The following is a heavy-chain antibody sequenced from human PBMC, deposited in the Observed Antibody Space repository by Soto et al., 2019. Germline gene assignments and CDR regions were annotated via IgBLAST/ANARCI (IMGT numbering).Heavy chain of an antibody. V-gene: IGHV4-30-4*01. J-gene: IGHJ4*02. CDR2: IYYSGST. D-gene: IGHD5-12*01. CDR1: GGSISSGDSY. Sequence: QLLESGPGLVKPSQTLSLTCTVSGGSISSGDSYWSWIRQPPGKGLEWIGYIYYSGSTYYNPSLKSRVTISVDTSKNQFSLKLSSVTAADTAVYYCARDRGGYERIDYWGQGTLVTVSS. CDR3: ARDRGGYERIDY.